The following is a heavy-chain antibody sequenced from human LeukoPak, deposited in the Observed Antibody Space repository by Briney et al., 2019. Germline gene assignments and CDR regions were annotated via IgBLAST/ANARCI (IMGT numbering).Heavy chain of an antibody. J-gene: IGHJ4*02. Sequence: SETLSLTCTVSGGSISSSSYYWGWIRQPPGKGLEWIGSIYYSGSTYDNPSLKSRVTISVDTSKNQFSLKLSSLTAADTAVYYCARAAYCGGDCYLFDYWGQGTLVTVFS. CDR2: IYYSGST. CDR1: GGSISSSSYY. V-gene: IGHV4-39*01. D-gene: IGHD2-21*02. CDR3: ARAAYCGGDCYLFDY.